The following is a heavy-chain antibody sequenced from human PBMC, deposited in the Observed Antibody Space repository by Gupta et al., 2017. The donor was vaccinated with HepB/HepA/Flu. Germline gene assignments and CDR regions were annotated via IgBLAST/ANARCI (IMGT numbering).Heavy chain of an antibody. CDR2: INHSGST. V-gene: IGHV4-34*01. Sequence: QVQLQQWGAGLLKPSETLSLTCAVYGGSFSGYYWSWIRQPPGKGLEWIGEINHSGSTNYNPSLKSRVTISVDTSKNQFSLKLSSVTAADTAVYYCARGFWDDSIPFDYWGQGTLVTVSS. D-gene: IGHD3-22*01. CDR3: ARGFWDDSIPFDY. CDR1: GGSFSGYY. J-gene: IGHJ4*02.